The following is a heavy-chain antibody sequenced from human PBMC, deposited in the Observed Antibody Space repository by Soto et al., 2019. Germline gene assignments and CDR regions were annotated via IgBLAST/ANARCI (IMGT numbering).Heavy chain of an antibody. CDR1: GGSISGGGYY. Sequence: PSETLSLTCTVSGGSISGGGYYWSWIRQHPGKGLEWIGYIYYTGTTYYNPSLKSRLTISVDTSKNQFSLKLSSVTAADTAVYYCARTYSSSWSPFEYWGQGTLVTVSS. D-gene: IGHD6-13*01. CDR2: IYYTGTT. J-gene: IGHJ4*02. CDR3: ARTYSSSWSPFEY. V-gene: IGHV4-31*03.